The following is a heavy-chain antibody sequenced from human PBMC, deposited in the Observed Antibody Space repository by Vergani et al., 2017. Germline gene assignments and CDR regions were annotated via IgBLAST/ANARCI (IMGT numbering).Heavy chain of an antibody. D-gene: IGHD1-14*01. CDR3: ARDLRLLYNRFDP. CDR1: GFTSNQYG. CDR2: TWYDGNNK. Sequence: QVQLVESGGGVVQPGRSLRLSCAASGFTSNQYGMHWVRQAPGKGLEWVAVTWYDGNNKQYADSVKGRFTISRDKSKSTMYLQMNSLRDEDTGVYYCARDLRLLYNRFDPWGQGTLVTVSS. V-gene: IGHV3-33*01. J-gene: IGHJ5*02.